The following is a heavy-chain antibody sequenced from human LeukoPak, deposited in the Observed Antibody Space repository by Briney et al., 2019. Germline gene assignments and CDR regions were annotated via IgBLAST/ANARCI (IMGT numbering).Heavy chain of an antibody. Sequence: SETLSLTCTVSGGSISSYYWSWIRQPPGKGLEWIGYIYYSGSTNYNPSLKSRVTISVDTSKNQFSLKLSSVTAADTAVYYCARDIAVAGTEDYWGQGTLVTVSS. CDR3: ARDIAVAGTEDY. J-gene: IGHJ4*02. CDR2: IYYSGST. CDR1: GGSISSYY. V-gene: IGHV4-59*12. D-gene: IGHD6-19*01.